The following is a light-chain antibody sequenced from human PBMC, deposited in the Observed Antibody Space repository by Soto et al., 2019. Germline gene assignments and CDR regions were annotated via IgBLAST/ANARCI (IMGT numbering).Light chain of an antibody. V-gene: IGKV1-6*01. Sequence: AIQMTQSPSSLSASVGDRVTITCRASEGISRDLGWYQQKPGKAPQVLIYGGTYLQSGVPSRFSGYGSGTDFTLTITSLQPEDFATYYCLQDFIYPRTFGQGTKVEIK. CDR1: EGISRD. CDR3: LQDFIYPRT. J-gene: IGKJ1*01. CDR2: GGT.